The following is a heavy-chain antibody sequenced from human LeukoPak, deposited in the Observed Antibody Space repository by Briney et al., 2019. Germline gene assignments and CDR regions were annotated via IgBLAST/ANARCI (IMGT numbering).Heavy chain of an antibody. CDR1: GGSISSGSYY. V-gene: IGHV4-61*02. J-gene: IGHJ5*02. CDR2: IYTSGST. Sequence: SETLSLTCTASGGSISSGSYYWSWIRQPAGKGLEWIGRIYTSGSTNYNPSLKSRVTISVDTSKNQFSLKLSSVTAADTAVYYCARVRGSLNWFDPWGQGTLVTVSS. D-gene: IGHD2-15*01. CDR3: ARVRGSLNWFDP.